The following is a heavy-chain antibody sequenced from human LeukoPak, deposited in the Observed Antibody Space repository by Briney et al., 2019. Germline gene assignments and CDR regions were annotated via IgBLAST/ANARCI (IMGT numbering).Heavy chain of an antibody. Sequence: ASVKVSCKASGYTFTSYGISWVRQAPGQGLEWMGWICAYNGNTNNAQKLQGRDTMTTDTSTRTAYMELRSLRSDDTAVYYCASFLYYYESSGYYYNYWGQGTLVTVSS. CDR2: ICAYNGNT. V-gene: IGHV1-18*01. CDR3: ASFLYYYESSGYYYNY. J-gene: IGHJ4*02. D-gene: IGHD3-22*01. CDR1: GYTFTSYG.